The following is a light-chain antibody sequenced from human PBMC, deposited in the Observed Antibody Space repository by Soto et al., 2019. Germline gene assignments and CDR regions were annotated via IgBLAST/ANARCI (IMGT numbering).Light chain of an antibody. J-gene: IGLJ2*01. V-gene: IGLV1-40*01. Sequence: QSVLTQPPSVSGAPGQRVTISCTGSSSNIGAGYDVQWYQQLPGTAPKLLINSNTNRPSGVPDRFSGSKSGTSASLAITGLQAEDEADYYCQSYDSSLSGYVVFGGGTKVTVL. CDR1: SSNIGAGYD. CDR2: SNT. CDR3: QSYDSSLSGYVV.